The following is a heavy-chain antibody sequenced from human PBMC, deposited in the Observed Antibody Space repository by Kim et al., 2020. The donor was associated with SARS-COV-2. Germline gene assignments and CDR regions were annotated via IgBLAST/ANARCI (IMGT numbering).Heavy chain of an antibody. CDR3: ASDFAMCPRGPFDF. Sequence: GGSLRLSCAASGFTFSSYAMHWVRQAPGKGLEWVAVISYDGSNKYYADSVKGRFTISRDNSKNTLSLQMNILRAEDTAVYYCASDFAMCPRGPFDFWGQG. CDR2: ISYDGSNK. CDR1: GFTFSSYA. D-gene: IGHD2-2*01. J-gene: IGHJ4*02. V-gene: IGHV3-30*04.